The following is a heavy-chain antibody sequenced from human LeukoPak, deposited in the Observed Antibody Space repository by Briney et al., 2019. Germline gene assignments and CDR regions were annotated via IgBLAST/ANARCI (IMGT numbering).Heavy chain of an antibody. J-gene: IGHJ5*02. V-gene: IGHV3-23*01. Sequence: GGFLRLSCAASGFTFSSYDMTWVRQAPGGGLGWVSSIRPSGDNTYYGDSVKGRFTISRDNSKNTVYLQMNNMRVDDTAVYYCARVAGWHWFDPWGQGTLVTVSS. CDR2: IRPSGDNT. CDR3: ARVAGWHWFDP. CDR1: GFTFSSYD. D-gene: IGHD6-19*01.